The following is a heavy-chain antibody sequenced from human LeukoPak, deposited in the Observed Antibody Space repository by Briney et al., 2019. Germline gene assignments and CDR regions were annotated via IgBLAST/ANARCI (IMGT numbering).Heavy chain of an antibody. D-gene: IGHD4-17*01. J-gene: IGHJ4*02. CDR1: GGSFSGYY. Sequence: SETLSLTCAVYGGSFSGYYWSWIRQPPGKGLEWIGEINHSGSTNYNPSLKSRVTISVDTSKNQFSLKLSSVTAADTAAYYCARGLRKRTKSLDYWGQGTLVTVSS. CDR2: INHSGST. CDR3: ARGLRKRTKSLDY. V-gene: IGHV4-34*01.